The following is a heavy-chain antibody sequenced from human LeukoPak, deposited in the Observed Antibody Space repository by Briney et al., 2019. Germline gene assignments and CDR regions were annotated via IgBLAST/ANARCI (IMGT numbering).Heavy chain of an antibody. CDR1: GGSISSSSYY. Sequence: SETLSLTCTVSGGSISSSSYYWGWIRQPPGKGLEWIGYIDYSGSTNYNPSLKSRVTISLDTSKNQFSLTLNSVTAADTAVYYCSRGQYRHDYWGQGTLVTVSS. V-gene: IGHV4-61*05. D-gene: IGHD2-2*01. J-gene: IGHJ4*02. CDR3: SRGQYRHDY. CDR2: IDYSGST.